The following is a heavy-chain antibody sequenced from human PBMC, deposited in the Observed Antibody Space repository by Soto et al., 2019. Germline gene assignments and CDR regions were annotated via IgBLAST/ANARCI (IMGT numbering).Heavy chain of an antibody. J-gene: IGHJ4*02. Sequence: QMQLQESGPGLVKPSETMSLTCTASGASISNYYWNWIRQPPGKGLEWIGHIYNCESTNYNPSLKSRVTISVDTSKNQFSLKLGSVTAADTAVYYCAQTTGWAGFDYWGQGILVTVSS. V-gene: IGHV4-59*01. CDR2: IYNCEST. D-gene: IGHD6-19*01. CDR1: GASISNYY. CDR3: AQTTGWAGFDY.